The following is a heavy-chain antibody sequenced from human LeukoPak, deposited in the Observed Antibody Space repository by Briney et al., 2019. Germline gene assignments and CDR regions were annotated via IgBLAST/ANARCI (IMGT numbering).Heavy chain of an antibody. CDR2: MNPNSGNT. J-gene: IGHJ5*02. Sequence: GASVKVSCKASGYTFTSYDINWVRQATGQGLEWMGWMNPNSGNTGYAQKFQGRVTITRNTSISTAYMELSSLRSEDTAVYYCARGSYGAPYYDFWSHPNNRFDPWGQGTLVTVSS. CDR3: ARGSYGAPYYDFWSHPNNRFDP. D-gene: IGHD3-3*01. V-gene: IGHV1-8*03. CDR1: GYTFTSYD.